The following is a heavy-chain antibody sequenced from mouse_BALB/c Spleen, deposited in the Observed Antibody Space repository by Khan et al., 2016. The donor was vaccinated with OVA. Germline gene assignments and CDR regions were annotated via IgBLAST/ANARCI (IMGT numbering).Heavy chain of an antibody. J-gene: IGHJ2*01. CDR3: ARDRIDY. V-gene: IGHV1-7*01. Sequence: VQLHQSGAEQAKPGASVKMSCKTSGYTFSSYWMHWVKQRPGQGLEWIGYINPTSGYTEYNEKFKDKATLSADKSSSTAYMQLTSLTSEDSAVYYCARDRIDYWGQGTTLTVSS. CDR1: GYTFSSYW. CDR2: INPTSGYT.